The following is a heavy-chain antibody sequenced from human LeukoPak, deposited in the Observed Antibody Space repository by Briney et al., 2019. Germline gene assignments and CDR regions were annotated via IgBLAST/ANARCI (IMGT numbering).Heavy chain of an antibody. CDR1: GYTITELS. V-gene: IGHV1-24*01. Sequence: ASVKVSCKVSGYTITELSMHWVRQAPGEGLEWMGGFDPEDGATIYAHKFQGRVTMTEDTSTDTAYMEVSSLRSEDTAVYYCAPSWGSSGWYSWFDPWGQGTLVTVSS. CDR2: FDPEDGAT. D-gene: IGHD6-19*01. CDR3: APSWGSSGWYSWFDP. J-gene: IGHJ5*02.